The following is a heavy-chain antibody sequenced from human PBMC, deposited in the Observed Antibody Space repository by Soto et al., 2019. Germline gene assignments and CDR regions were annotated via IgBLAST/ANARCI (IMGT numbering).Heavy chain of an antibody. Sequence: GASVKVSCKASGGTFSSYAISWVRQAPGQGLEWMGGIIPIFGTANYAQKFQGRVTITADESTSTAYMELSSLRSEDTAVYYCAREWIRGSSSAQDYYYYGMDVWGQGTTVTVSS. D-gene: IGHD6-6*01. CDR1: GGTFSSYA. J-gene: IGHJ6*02. CDR3: AREWIRGSSSAQDYYYYGMDV. V-gene: IGHV1-69*13. CDR2: IIPIFGTA.